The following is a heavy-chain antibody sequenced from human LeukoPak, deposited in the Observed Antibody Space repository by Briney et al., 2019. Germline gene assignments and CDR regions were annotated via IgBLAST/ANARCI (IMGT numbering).Heavy chain of an antibody. CDR2: IYHSGST. J-gene: IGHJ4*02. Sequence: SETLSLTCTVSGYSISSGYNWVWIRQPPGKGLEWIGSIYHSGSTYYSPSLKSRVTISVDTSKNQFSLRLSSVTAADTAVYYCAREVVGATFDWGQGTLVTVSS. CDR1: GYSISSGYN. V-gene: IGHV4-38-2*02. CDR3: AREVVGATFD. D-gene: IGHD1-26*01.